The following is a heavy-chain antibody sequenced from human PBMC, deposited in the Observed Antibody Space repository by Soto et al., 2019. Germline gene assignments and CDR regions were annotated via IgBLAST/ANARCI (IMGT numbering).Heavy chain of an antibody. CDR1: GFALSSCY. D-gene: IGHD1-20*01. Sequence: VQLVETGGDLIQSGGSLRLSCAASGFALSSCYMMWVRQAPGKGLEWVSVTYTGGSTRYADSVKGRFTISRDDSSNTLFLQMNSLRAEDTAVYYCARDPPITSDYAMDVWGQGTTVIVSS. CDR2: TYTGGST. J-gene: IGHJ6*02. CDR3: ARDPPITSDYAMDV. V-gene: IGHV3-53*02.